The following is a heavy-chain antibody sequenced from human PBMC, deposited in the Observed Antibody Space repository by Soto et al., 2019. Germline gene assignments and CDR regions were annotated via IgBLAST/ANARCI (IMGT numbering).Heavy chain of an antibody. V-gene: IGHV1-18*01. CDR3: ARDRGAYGMDV. CDR1: GYTFTSYG. J-gene: IGHJ6*02. Sequence: QVQLVQSGAEVKKPGASVKVSCKASGYTFTSYGISWVRQAPGQGLEWMGWISAYNGNTNYAQQLQGRVTMTTDTSTITAYMELRRLRSDDTAVYYCARDRGAYGMDVWGQGTTVTVSS. CDR2: ISAYNGNT.